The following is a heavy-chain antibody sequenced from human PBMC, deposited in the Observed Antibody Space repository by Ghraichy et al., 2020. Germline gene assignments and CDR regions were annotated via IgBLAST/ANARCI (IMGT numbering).Heavy chain of an antibody. CDR2: IYYSGGT. D-gene: IGHD3-22*01. CDR1: GGSISSYY. CDR3: GAYDTNGYSYFHY. J-gene: IGHJ4*02. Sequence: SQTLSLTCTVSGGSISSYYWSWIRQPPGKGLECIGYIYYSGGTTYNTSLKSRVTISVDTSKSQFSLKLSFVTAADTAVYYCGAYDTNGYSYFHYWGQGTLVTVSS. V-gene: IGHV4-59*01.